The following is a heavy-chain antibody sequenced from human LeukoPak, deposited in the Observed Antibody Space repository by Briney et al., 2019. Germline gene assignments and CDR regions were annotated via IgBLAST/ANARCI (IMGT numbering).Heavy chain of an antibody. CDR3: ARGTTVTTAVLVPNDAFDI. D-gene: IGHD4-17*01. J-gene: IGHJ3*02. CDR2: SNPIFGTT. V-gene: IGHV1-69*01. Sequence: SVKDSCKASGGAFKGYAINWVRQAPGQGLEWMGGSNPIFGTTNFAPKFQGRVTIAADESTSTAYMELTSLKSEDTAVYYCARGTTVTTAVLVPNDAFDIWGQGTMVTVSS. CDR1: GGAFKGYA.